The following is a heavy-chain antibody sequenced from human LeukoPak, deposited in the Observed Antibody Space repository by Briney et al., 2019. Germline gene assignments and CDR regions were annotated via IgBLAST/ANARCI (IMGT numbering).Heavy chain of an antibody. CDR3: TTEPVSGSYPQNYYYGMDV. D-gene: IGHD1-26*01. Sequence: PGGSLRLSCAASGFTFSNAWMSWVRQAPGKGLEWVGRIKSKTDGGTTDYAAPVKGRFTISRDDSKNTLYLQMNSLKTEDTAVYYCTTEPVSGSYPQNYYYGMDVWGQGTTVTVSS. V-gene: IGHV3-15*01. CDR2: IKSKTDGGTT. J-gene: IGHJ6*02. CDR1: GFTFSNAW.